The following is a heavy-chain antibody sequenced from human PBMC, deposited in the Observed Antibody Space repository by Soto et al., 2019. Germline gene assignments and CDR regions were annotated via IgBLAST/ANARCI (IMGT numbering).Heavy chain of an antibody. CDR2: ITSDVNYK. CDR3: AKGGSFDI. V-gene: IGHV3-30*18. Sequence: PGGSLRLSCAASGFTFSTYGLHWVRQAPGKELEWVAIITSDVNYKYYADSVKGRFTISRDNSKNTLFLQMNSLRAEDTAVYYCAKGGSFDIWGQGTLVTVSS. D-gene: IGHD3-16*01. CDR1: GFTFSTYG. J-gene: IGHJ4*02.